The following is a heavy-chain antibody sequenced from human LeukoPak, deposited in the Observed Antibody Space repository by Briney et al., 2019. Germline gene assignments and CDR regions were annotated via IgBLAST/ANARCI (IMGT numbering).Heavy chain of an antibody. CDR3: ARDPRGIWQWLEGAYFDY. CDR2: IRQDGSEK. Sequence: GGSLRLSCAASGFTFSSYWMSWVRQAPGKGLEWVANIRQDGSEKYYVDSVKGRFTISRDNAKNSLYLQMNSLRAEDTAVYYCARDPRGIWQWLEGAYFDYWGQGTLVTVSS. J-gene: IGHJ4*02. V-gene: IGHV3-7*01. D-gene: IGHD6-19*01. CDR1: GFTFSSYW.